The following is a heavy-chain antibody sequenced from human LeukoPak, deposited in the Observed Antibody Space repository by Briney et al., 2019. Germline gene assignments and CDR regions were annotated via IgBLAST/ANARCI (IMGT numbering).Heavy chain of an antibody. CDR2: INHSGST. CDR3: ARGGYSSGWYLGGRYNWFDP. D-gene: IGHD6-19*01. CDR1: GVSFSGYY. Sequence: SETLSLTCAVYGVSFSGYYRSWIRQPPAKGLEWIGEINHSGSTNYNPSLKSRVTISVDTSKNQFSLKLSSVTAADTAVYYCARGGYSSGWYLGGRYNWFDPWGQGTLVTVSS. V-gene: IGHV4-34*01. J-gene: IGHJ5*02.